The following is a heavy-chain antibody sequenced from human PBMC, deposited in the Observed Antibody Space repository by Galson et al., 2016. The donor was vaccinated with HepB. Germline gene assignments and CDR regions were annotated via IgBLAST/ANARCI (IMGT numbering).Heavy chain of an antibody. CDR1: RVSVSSFG. CDR3: ARAGYDHGFDH. CDR2: INPIFPAP. Sequence: SCKASRVSVSSFGMGWVRQASGHGLEWLGEINPIFPAPTHAQKFQGRVTIIADESTNTVYMDLTGLTSDEAPVYYCARAGYDHGFDHWGQGTLVTVSS. D-gene: IGHD5-12*01. J-gene: IGHJ4*02. V-gene: IGHV1-69*01.